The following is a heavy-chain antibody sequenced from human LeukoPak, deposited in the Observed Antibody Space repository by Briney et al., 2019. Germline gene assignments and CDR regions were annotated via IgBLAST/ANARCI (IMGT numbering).Heavy chain of an antibody. CDR1: GFTFTIYG. J-gene: IGHJ6*03. CDR2: ISAYNGNT. Sequence: GASVKVSCKASGFTFTIYGITWVRQAPGQGLEWMGWISAYNGNTNYAQKLQGRVTMTTDTSTSTAYMELRGLRSDDTAVYYCARDAIENDSSGYPKLGYYYYYMDVWGKGTTVTVSS. V-gene: IGHV1-18*01. CDR3: ARDAIENDSSGYPKLGYYYYYMDV. D-gene: IGHD3-22*01.